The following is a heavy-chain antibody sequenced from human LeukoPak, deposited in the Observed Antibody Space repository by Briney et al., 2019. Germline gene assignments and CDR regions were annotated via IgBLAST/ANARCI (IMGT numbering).Heavy chain of an antibody. CDR2: IYYSGST. Sequence: SETLSLTCTVSGGSISNYYWSWIRQSPGKGLEWIGYIYYSGSTNYNPSLKSRVTISVDTSKNQFSLKLSSVTAADTAVYYCARVGGTNHYYYGMDVWGQGTTVTVSS. J-gene: IGHJ6*02. D-gene: IGHD1-26*01. CDR1: GGSISNYY. V-gene: IGHV4-59*01. CDR3: ARVGGTNHYYYGMDV.